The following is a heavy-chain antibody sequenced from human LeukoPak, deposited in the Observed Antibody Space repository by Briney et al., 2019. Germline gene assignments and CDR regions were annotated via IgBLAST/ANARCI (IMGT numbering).Heavy chain of an antibody. V-gene: IGHV3-30*04. Sequence: GGSLRLSCAASGFTFSSYAMHWVRQAPGKGLEWVAVISYDGSNKYYADSVKGRFTISRDNSKNTLYLQMNSLKTEDTAVYYCTTDLFYSSGWYYFDYWGQGTLVTVSS. J-gene: IGHJ4*02. CDR2: ISYDGSNK. CDR1: GFTFSSYA. D-gene: IGHD6-19*01. CDR3: TTDLFYSSGWYYFDY.